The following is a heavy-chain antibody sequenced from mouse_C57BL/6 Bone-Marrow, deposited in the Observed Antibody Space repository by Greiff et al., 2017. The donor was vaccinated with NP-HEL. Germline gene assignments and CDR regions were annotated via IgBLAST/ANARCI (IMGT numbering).Heavy chain of an antibody. V-gene: IGHV5-12*01. J-gene: IGHJ3*01. CDR2: ISNGGGST. CDR1: GFTFSDYY. CDR3: ARHADDYGGFAY. Sequence: EVKLVESGGGLVQPGGSLKLSCAASGFTFSDYYMYWVRQTPEKRLEWVAYISNGGGSTYYPATVKGRFTITRDNAKNTLYLQMSRLKSEDTAMYYCARHADDYGGFAYWGQGTLVTVSA. D-gene: IGHD2-4*01.